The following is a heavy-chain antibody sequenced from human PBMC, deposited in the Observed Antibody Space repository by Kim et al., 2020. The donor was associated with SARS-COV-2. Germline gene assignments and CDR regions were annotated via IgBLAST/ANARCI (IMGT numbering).Heavy chain of an antibody. Sequence: GESLKISCKGSGYSFTSYWIGWVRQMPGKGLEWMGIIYPGDSDTRHSPSFQGQVTISVDKSISTAYLQWSSLKASDTAMYYCAIDYYDSSSYYGDAFDIWGQGTMVTVSS. J-gene: IGHJ3*02. D-gene: IGHD3-22*01. CDR3: AIDYYDSSSYYGDAFDI. CDR1: GYSFTSYW. CDR2: IYPGDSDT. V-gene: IGHV5-51*01.